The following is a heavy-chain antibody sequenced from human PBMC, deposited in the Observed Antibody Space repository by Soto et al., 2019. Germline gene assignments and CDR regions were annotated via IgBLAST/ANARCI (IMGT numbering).Heavy chain of an antibody. CDR2: IYYSGSS. CDR3: ASLDIVATPDAFDT. V-gene: IGHV4-30-4*01. Sequence: SETLSLTWTDYGVCVSRGDYDWVWIRQPPGKGLEWIGYIYYSGSSYYNPSLKSRATISLDTSKSQFSLKLSSVTAADTAVYFCASLDIVATPDAFDTWGQGTMVT. D-gene: IGHD1-26*01. J-gene: IGHJ3*02. CDR1: GVCVSRGDYD.